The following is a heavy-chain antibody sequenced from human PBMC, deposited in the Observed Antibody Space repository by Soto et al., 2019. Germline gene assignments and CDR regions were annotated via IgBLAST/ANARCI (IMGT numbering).Heavy chain of an antibody. D-gene: IGHD6-19*01. CDR1: GGSFSDFY. CDR2: INHSGST. J-gene: IGHJ4*02. V-gene: IGHV4-34*01. Sequence: QVQLQQWGAGLLKPSETLSLTCAVYGGSFSDFYWTWIRQLPGKGLEWIGEINHSGSTNYNPSLKSRVAISVDPSKNQFSLHLRSVTAADTAVYYCGPRGAVADPRGYWGQGTLVTVSS. CDR3: GPRGAVADPRGY.